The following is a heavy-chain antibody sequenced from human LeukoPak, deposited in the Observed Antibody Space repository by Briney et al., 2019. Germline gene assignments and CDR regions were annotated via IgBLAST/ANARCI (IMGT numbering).Heavy chain of an antibody. J-gene: IGHJ4*02. CDR2: IKSKTDGGTT. CDR1: GFTFSNAW. CDR3: TTETPLLLWFGELYSHSFDY. Sequence: GGSLRLSCAASGFTFSNAWMSWVRQAPGKGLEWVGRIKSKTDGGTTDYAAPVKGRFTISRDDSNNTLYLQMNRLKTEDTAVYYCTTETPLLLWFGELYSHSFDYWGQGTLVTVSS. V-gene: IGHV3-15*01. D-gene: IGHD3-10*01.